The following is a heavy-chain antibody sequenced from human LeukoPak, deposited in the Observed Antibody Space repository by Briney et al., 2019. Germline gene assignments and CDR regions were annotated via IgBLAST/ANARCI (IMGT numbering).Heavy chain of an antibody. D-gene: IGHD3-10*01. J-gene: IGHJ4*02. Sequence: SETLSLTCSVSGYSISSGYFWGWLRQPPGKGLEWIGSMYHTGSTYYSPSLKTRVTISIDTSKNQFSLKLTSVTAADTAVYYCARADRGEQLIGYWGQGTLVTVSS. CDR1: GYSISSGYF. CDR3: ARADRGEQLIGY. V-gene: IGHV4-38-2*02. CDR2: MYHTGST.